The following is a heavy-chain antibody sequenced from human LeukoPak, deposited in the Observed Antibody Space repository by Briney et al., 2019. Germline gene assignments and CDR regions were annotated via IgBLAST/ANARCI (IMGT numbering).Heavy chain of an antibody. V-gene: IGHV4-34*01. D-gene: IGHD5-24*01. Sequence: SETLSLTCAVYGGSFSGYYWSWIRQPPGKGLEWIGEINHSGSTNYNPSLKSRVTISVDTSKNQFSLKLSSVTAADTAVYYCARDGHGRPGRWLQLRRDYYYYMDVWGKGTTVTVSS. CDR1: GGSFSGYY. CDR3: ARDGHGRPGRWLQLRRDYYYYMDV. CDR2: INHSGST. J-gene: IGHJ6*03.